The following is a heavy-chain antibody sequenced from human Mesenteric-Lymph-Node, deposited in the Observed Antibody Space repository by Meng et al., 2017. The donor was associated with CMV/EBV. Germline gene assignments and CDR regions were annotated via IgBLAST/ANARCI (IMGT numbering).Heavy chain of an antibody. CDR2: INSDGSST. Sequence: GESLKISCAASGFTFSSYWMHWVRQAPGKGLVWVSRINSDGSSTSYADSVKGRFTISRDNAKNTLYLQLNSLRAEDTAVYYCVRTTGNYGDWDHWGQGTLVTVSS. D-gene: IGHD2-8*02. CDR3: VRTTGNYGDWDH. V-gene: IGHV3-74*01. J-gene: IGHJ4*02. CDR1: GFTFSSYW.